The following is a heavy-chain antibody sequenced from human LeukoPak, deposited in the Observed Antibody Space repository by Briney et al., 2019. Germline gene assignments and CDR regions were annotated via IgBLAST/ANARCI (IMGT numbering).Heavy chain of an antibody. CDR3: ATFPTIFGVVRNFDY. D-gene: IGHD3-3*01. CDR2: INHSGST. CDR1: GGSFSGYY. V-gene: IGHV4-34*01. J-gene: IGHJ4*02. Sequence: PSETLSLTCAVYGGSFSGYYWSWIRQPPGKGLEWIGEINHSGSTNYNPSLKSRVTISVDTSKNQFSLKLSSVTAADTAVYYCATFPTIFGVVRNFDYWGQGTLVTVSS.